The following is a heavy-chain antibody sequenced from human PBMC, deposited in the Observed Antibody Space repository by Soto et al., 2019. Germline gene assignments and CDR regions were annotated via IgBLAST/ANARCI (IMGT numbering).Heavy chain of an antibody. Sequence: QVQLVQSGAEVKTPGSSVKVFCKASGGTFSNYTISWVRQAPGQGLAWMGGIIPVFGTTDYEQKFQGRVTITADGSTSTAYMKLSSLRAADTAVYYCARSSPYIVVRKPTGNQDYYGMDVWGQGTTVTVSS. J-gene: IGHJ6*02. CDR3: ARSSPYIVVRKPTGNQDYYGMDV. V-gene: IGHV1-69*01. CDR2: IIPVFGTT. CDR1: GGTFSNYT. D-gene: IGHD2-2*01.